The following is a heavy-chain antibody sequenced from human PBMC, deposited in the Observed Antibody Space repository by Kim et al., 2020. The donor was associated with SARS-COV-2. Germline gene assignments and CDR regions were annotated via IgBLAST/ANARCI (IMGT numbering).Heavy chain of an antibody. V-gene: IGHV4-59*01. D-gene: IGHD3-16*02. CDR3: ARNEYYDYVWGSYRDPGYFDY. CDR2: IYYSGST. Sequence: SETLSLTCTVSGGSISSYYWSWIRQPPGKGLEWIGYIYYSGSTNYNPSLKSRVTISVDTSKNQFSLKLSSVTAADTAVYYCARNEYYDYVWGSYRDPGYFDYWGQGTLVTVSS. J-gene: IGHJ4*02. CDR1: GGSISSYY.